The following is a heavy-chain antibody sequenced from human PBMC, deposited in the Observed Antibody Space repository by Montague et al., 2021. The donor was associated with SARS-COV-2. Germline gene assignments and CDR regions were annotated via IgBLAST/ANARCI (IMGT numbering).Heavy chain of an antibody. D-gene: IGHD4-17*01. CDR3: AKYGDWFDY. V-gene: IGHV4-34*01. Sequence: SETLSLTCAVYGGSFSSYYWSWIRQPPGKGLEWIGEINHSGSTNYNPSLKSRVTISVDTSKNQFSLKLSSVTAADTAVYYCAKYGDWFDYWGQGTLVTISS. CDR1: GGSFSSYY. J-gene: IGHJ4*02. CDR2: INHSGST.